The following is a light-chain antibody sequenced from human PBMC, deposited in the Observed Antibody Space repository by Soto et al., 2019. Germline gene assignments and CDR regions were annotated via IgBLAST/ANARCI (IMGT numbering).Light chain of an antibody. CDR1: QAISTW. V-gene: IGKV1D-12*01. J-gene: IGKJ1*01. CDR2: AVS. CDR3: QQASSFPRT. Sequence: DIQMTQSPSSVSASVGDRVTITCRASQAISTWLAWYQQKPGKTPKLLNYAVSNLQPGVQSRFSGSGSETDFTLIISCLQPEYFATYYFQQASSFPRTFGQVNKVEIK.